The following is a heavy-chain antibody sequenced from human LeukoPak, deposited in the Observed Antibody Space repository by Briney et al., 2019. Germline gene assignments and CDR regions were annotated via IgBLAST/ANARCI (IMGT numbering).Heavy chain of an antibody. J-gene: IGHJ4*02. D-gene: IGHD4-17*01. CDR2: ISGRGGST. CDR3: ASSYGDYYYFDY. CDR1: GFTFSSYS. V-gene: IGHV3-23*01. Sequence: GGSLRLSCAASGFTFSSYSMNWVRQAPGKGLEWVSAISGRGGSTYYADSVKGRFTISRDNSNNTLWLHMNSLGAEDAAVYYCASSYGDYYYFDYWGQGTLVTVSS.